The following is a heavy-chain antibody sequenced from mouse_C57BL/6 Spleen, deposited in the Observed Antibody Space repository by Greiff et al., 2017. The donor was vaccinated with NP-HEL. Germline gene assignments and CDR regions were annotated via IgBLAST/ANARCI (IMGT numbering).Heavy chain of an antibody. V-gene: IGHV1-55*01. Sequence: QVQLQQSGAELVKPGASVKMSCKASGYTFTSYWITWVKQRPGQGLEWIGDIYPGSGSTNYNEKFKSKATLTVDTSSSTAYMQRSSLTSEDSAVYYWARSPRITTVVAPGFAYWGQGTLVTVSA. CDR2: IYPGSGST. CDR1: GYTFTSYW. D-gene: IGHD1-1*01. CDR3: ARSPRITTVVAPGFAY. J-gene: IGHJ3*01.